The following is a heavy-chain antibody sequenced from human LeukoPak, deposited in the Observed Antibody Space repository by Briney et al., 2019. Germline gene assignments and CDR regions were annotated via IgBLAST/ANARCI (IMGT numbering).Heavy chain of an antibody. D-gene: IGHD5-18*01. J-gene: IGHJ6*02. CDR1: GFTFSSYE. CDR3: AREDNVDTAMVRPLLYYYYGMDV. V-gene: IGHV3-48*03. Sequence: PGGSLRLSCAASGFTFSSYEMNRVRQAPGRGLEWVSYISGSGVTMYYADSVKGRFTISRDDAKNSLYLQMNSLRAEDTAVYYCAREDNVDTAMVRPLLYYYYGMDVWGQGTTVTVSS. CDR2: ISGSGVTM.